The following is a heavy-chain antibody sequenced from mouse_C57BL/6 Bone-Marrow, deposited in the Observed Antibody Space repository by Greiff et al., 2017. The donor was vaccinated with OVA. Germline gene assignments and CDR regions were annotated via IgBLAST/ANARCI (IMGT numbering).Heavy chain of an antibody. CDR2: IDPSDSYT. Sequence: QVQLQQPGAELVKPGASVKLSCKASGYTFTSYWMQWVKQRPGQGLEWIGEIDPSDSYTNYNQKFKGKATLTVDTSSSTAYMQLSSLTSEDSAVYYCARLDDVFYAMDYWGQGTSVTVSS. V-gene: IGHV1-50*01. J-gene: IGHJ4*01. CDR3: ARLDDVFYAMDY. CDR1: GYTFTSYW.